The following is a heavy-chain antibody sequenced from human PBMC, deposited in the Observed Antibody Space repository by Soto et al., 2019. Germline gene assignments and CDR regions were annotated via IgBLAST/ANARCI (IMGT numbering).Heavy chain of an antibody. CDR1: GASMRSYS. J-gene: IGHJ6*02. Sequence: QVELRESGPGLVKPSETVFLTCNVSGASMRSYSWTWIRQSPGKGLEWLGNIFYTGNANLNPSLRSRLNIPVERAKNKFSLTLPSVTAADPAVYYGARVWRCCGMDVWGQGPTVTVPS. V-gene: IGHV4-59*01. CDR3: ARVWRCCGMDV. CDR2: IFYTGNA. D-gene: IGHD3-3*01.